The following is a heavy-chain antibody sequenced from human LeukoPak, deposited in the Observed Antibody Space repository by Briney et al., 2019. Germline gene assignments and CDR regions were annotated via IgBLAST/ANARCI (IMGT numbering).Heavy chain of an antibody. D-gene: IGHD1-1*01. V-gene: IGHV4-39*07. Sequence: PSETLSLTCTVSGGSISSSSYYWGWIRQPPGKGLEWIGSVYYSGSTYYNPSLKSRVTISVDTSKIQFSLKLSSVTAADTAVYYCARDPAGAVGTGTTGGNYWGQGTLVTVSS. CDR1: GGSISSSSYY. J-gene: IGHJ4*02. CDR2: VYYSGST. CDR3: ARDPAGAVGTGTTGGNY.